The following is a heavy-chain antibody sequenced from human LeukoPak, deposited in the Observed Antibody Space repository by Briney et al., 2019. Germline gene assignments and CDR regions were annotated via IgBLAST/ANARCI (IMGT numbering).Heavy chain of an antibody. J-gene: IGHJ4*01. CDR1: GFPFRSYD. CDR2: IQDEGISK. CDR3: AKARDSANYYFDS. D-gene: IGHD4-11*01. Sequence: GGSLRLSCLGSGFPFRSYDMHWVRQAPGKGLEWVAYIQDEGISKNYGDSVKGRFDISRDNSKNTVYLDMASLTVADTALYYCAKARDSANYYFDSWGHGTLVIVSS. V-gene: IGHV3-30*02.